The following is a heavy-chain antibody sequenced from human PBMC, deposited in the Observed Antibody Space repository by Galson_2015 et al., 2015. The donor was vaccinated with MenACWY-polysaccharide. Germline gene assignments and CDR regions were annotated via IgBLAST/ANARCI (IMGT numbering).Heavy chain of an antibody. J-gene: IGHJ6*02. V-gene: IGHV3-30-3*01. Sequence: SLRLSCAASGFTFSSYAIHWVRQAPGKGLEWVAIISYDGSNKYYADSVKGQFTISRDNSKNTMYLQMNSLKSDDTAVYYCARTYSSRTTCYGMDVWGQGTTVTVSS. CDR1: GFTFSSYA. CDR3: ARTYSSRTTCYGMDV. D-gene: IGHD2/OR15-2a*01. CDR2: ISYDGSNK.